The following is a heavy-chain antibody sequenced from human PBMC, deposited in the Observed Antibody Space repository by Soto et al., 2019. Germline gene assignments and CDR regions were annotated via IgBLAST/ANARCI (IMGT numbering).Heavy chain of an antibody. D-gene: IGHD2-15*01. Sequence: VQLVESGEAWFSLGGSWGLPVQASGLTLRGKKMIGVRRAPGKGLEWIAYFSTTNSIYYADSVKGRFTISRDNAKNSLYLQMDSLRDEDTAVYYCVTDSYWAFDHWGQGTLVTVSS. J-gene: IGHJ4*02. CDR3: VTDSYWAFDH. CDR1: GLTLRGKK. CDR2: FSTTNSI. V-gene: IGHV3-48*02.